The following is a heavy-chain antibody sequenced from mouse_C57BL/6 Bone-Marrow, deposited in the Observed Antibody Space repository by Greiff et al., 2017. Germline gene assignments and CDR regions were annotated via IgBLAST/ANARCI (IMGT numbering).Heavy chain of an antibody. CDR3: ATLYDYAWFAY. D-gene: IGHD2-4*01. CDR1: GYAFSSSW. CDR2: IDPNSGGT. J-gene: IGHJ3*01. Sequence: VQLQQSGPELVKPGASVKISCKASGYAFSSSWMNWVKQRPGRGLEWIGRIDPNSGGTKYNEKFKSKATLTVDKPSSTAYMQLSSLTSEDSAVYYCATLYDYAWFAYWGQGTLVTVSA. V-gene: IGHV1-72*01.